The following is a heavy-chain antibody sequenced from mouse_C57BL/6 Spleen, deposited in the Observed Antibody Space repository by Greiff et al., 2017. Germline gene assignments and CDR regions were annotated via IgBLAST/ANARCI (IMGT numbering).Heavy chain of an antibody. CDR3: AKEEVTYAMDY. V-gene: IGHV2-3*01. D-gene: IGHD2-3*01. Sequence: VMLVESGPGLVAPSQSLSITCTASGFSLTSYGVSWVRQPPGKGLEWLGGIWGDGSKNYHSANISRLSISKENTERQVFLKLNSLQTDDKATYYCAKEEVTYAMDYWGQGTSVTVSS. CDR1: GFSLTSYG. CDR2: IWGDGSK. J-gene: IGHJ4*01.